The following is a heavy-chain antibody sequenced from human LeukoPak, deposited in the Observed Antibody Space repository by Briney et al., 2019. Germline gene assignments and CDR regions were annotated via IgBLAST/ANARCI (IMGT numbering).Heavy chain of an antibody. D-gene: IGHD2-21*02. CDR3: ASIVVVTAADPSDAFDI. J-gene: IGHJ3*02. CDR1: GGSISSYY. V-gene: IGHV4-4*07. CDR2: IYTSGST. Sequence: SETLSLTCTVSGGSISSYYWSWIRQPAGKGLEWIGRIYTSGSTNYNPSLKSRVTMPVDTSKNQFSLKLSSVTAADTAVYYCASIVVVTAADPSDAFDIWGQGTMVTVSS.